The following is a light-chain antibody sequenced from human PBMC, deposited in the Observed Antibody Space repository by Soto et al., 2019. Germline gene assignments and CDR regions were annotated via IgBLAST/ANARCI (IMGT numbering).Light chain of an antibody. CDR3: TSYTSSSTDADVV. CDR2: EVS. J-gene: IGLJ2*01. Sequence: QSVLTQPASVYGSPGQSITISCTGTSSDVGGYNYVSWYQQHPGKAPKLMIYEVSNRPSGVSNRFSGSKSGNTASLTISGLQAEDEADYYCTSYTSSSTDADVVFGGGTKLTVL. CDR1: SSDVGGYNY. V-gene: IGLV2-14*01.